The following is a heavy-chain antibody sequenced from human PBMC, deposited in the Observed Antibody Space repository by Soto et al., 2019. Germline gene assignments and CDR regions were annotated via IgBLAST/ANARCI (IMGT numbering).Heavy chain of an antibody. CDR3: ASSAMDHYYYGMDV. Sequence: QVQLVQSGAEVKKPGSSVKVSCKSSGGTFSSYAISWVRQAPGQGLEWMGGIIPIFGTADYAQKFQGRVTIPADESTSTAYMELSSLRSEDTAVYYCASSAMDHYYYGMDVWGQGTTVTVSS. J-gene: IGHJ6*02. V-gene: IGHV1-69*12. D-gene: IGHD5-18*01. CDR2: IIPIFGTA. CDR1: GGTFSSYA.